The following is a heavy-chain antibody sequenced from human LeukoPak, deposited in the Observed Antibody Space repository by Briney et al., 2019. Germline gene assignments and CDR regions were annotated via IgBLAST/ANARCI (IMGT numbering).Heavy chain of an antibody. CDR1: GFTFSSYA. CDR3: AKEELMVTTVTVIIPPSEIDS. V-gene: IGHV3-23*01. D-gene: IGHD4-17*01. Sequence: GGSLRLSCAASGFTFSSYAMSWVRQAPGKGLEWVSAISGSGGSTYYADSVKGRFTISRDNSKNTLYLQMNSLRAEDTAVYYCAKEELMVTTVTVIIPPSEIDSWGQGTLVTVSS. CDR2: ISGSGGST. J-gene: IGHJ4*02.